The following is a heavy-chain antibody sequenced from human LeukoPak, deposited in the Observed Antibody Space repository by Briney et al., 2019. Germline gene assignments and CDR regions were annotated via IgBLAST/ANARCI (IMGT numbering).Heavy chain of an antibody. CDR1: GFTFTNYG. D-gene: IGHD1-26*01. CDR3: ARGSEWELLSCDY. V-gene: IGHV3-33*01. Sequence: PGGSLRLSCTTSGFTFTNYGINWVRQAPGKGLEWVAAIWYGGSKTSHTDSVKGRFTVSRDISKNTVYLQMNGLKAEDTAVYYCARGSEWELLSCDYWGQGTLVTVSS. CDR2: IWYGGSKT. J-gene: IGHJ4*02.